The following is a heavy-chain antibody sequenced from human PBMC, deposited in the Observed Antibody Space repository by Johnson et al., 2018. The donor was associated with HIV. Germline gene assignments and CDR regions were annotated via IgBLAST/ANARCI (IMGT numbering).Heavy chain of an antibody. D-gene: IGHD6-19*01. CDR3: ARSGWCLGYAFDI. Sequence: VQLVESGGGLVQPGGSLRLSCAASGFTVSSNYMSWVRQAPGKGLEWVPVIYSGGSTYYDDPVKGRFNNSRDNSKNTRYLQMNSLRAEDTAVYYCARSGWCLGYAFDIWGKGTMVTGSS. V-gene: IGHV3-66*01. CDR1: GFTVSSNY. CDR2: IYSGGST. J-gene: IGHJ3*02.